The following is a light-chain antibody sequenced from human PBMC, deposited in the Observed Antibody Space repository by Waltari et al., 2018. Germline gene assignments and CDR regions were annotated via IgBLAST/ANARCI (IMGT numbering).Light chain of an antibody. CDR2: EGS. V-gene: IGLV2-23*01. J-gene: IGLJ3*02. CDR1: SSDVGRYNL. Sequence: QSALTQPASVSGSPGQSITISCTGTSSDVGRYNLVSWYHQHPGKAPKLMMYEGSKRPSGVSKRFSVSKSGNTASLTISGLQAEDEADYYCCSYAGSSTWVFGGGTKLTVL. CDR3: CSYAGSSTWV.